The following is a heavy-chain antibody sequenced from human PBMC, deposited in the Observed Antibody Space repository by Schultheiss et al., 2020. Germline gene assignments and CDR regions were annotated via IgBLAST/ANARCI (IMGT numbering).Heavy chain of an antibody. CDR1: GYTFTSYA. J-gene: IGHJ4*02. D-gene: IGHD3-22*01. CDR2: INAGNGNT. V-gene: IGHV1-3*01. CDR3: ARDWAYYYDSSTDY. Sequence: ASVKVSCKASGYTFTSYAMHWVRQAPGQRLEWMGWINAGNGNTKYSQKFQGRVTITRDTSASTAYMELRSLRSDDTAVYYCARDWAYYYDSSTDYWGQGTLVTVSS.